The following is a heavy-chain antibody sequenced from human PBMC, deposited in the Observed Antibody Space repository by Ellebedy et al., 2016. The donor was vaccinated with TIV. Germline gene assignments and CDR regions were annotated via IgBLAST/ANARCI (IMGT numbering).Heavy chain of an antibody. V-gene: IGHV3-7*01. CDR2: IRQEGDEI. CDR3: ARRASYGDYAVQVNPWFDP. CDR1: GFNFRSYW. D-gene: IGHD4-17*01. Sequence: PGGSLRLSCAASGFNFRSYWMTWVRQAPGKGLEWVAKIRQEGDEIYYVESVKGRFTISRDNAKNSLFLQMNSLTVEDTAVYYFARRASYGDYAVQVNPWFDPWGQGTLVTVSS. J-gene: IGHJ5*02.